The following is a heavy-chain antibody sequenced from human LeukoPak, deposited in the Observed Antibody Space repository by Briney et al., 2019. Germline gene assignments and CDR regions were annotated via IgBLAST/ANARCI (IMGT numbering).Heavy chain of an antibody. CDR2: INHSGST. D-gene: IGHD3-22*01. Sequence: SETLSLTCAVYGGSFSGYYWSWIRQPPGKGLEWIGEINHSGSTYYNPSLKSRVTISVDRSKNQFSLKLSSVTAADTAVYYCATRRVDYYDSSGYYYFPFDYWGQGTLVTVSS. CDR3: ATRRVDYYDSSGYYYFPFDY. J-gene: IGHJ4*02. V-gene: IGHV4-34*01. CDR1: GGSFSGYY.